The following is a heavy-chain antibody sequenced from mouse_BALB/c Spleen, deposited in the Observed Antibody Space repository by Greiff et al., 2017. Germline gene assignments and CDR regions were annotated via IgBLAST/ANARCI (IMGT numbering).Heavy chain of an antibody. CDR2: IDPANGNT. V-gene: IGHV14-3*02. Sequence: VQLQQSGAELVKPGASVKLSCTASGFNIKDTYMHWVKQRPEQGLEWIGRIDPANGNTKYDPKFQGKATITADTSSNTAYLQLSSLTSKDPAVYYWAGKLWGKGPLDNGGKGTSVTASS. CDR1: GFNIKDTY. D-gene: IGHD2-1*01. J-gene: IGHJ4*01. CDR3: AGKLWGKGPLDN.